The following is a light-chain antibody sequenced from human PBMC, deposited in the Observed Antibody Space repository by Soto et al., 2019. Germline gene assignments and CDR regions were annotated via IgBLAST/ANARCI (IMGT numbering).Light chain of an antibody. Sequence: DIQLTQSPSFLSASVGDRVTITCRASQSISSYLAWYQQTPGKAPKLLIYASSILQSGVPSRFSGMGFGTKFPPTTTTLHPQDFASYFLQQLNTFPAPSAQGPRLE. CDR3: QQLNTFPAP. V-gene: IGKV1-9*01. CDR2: ASS. CDR1: QSISSY. J-gene: IGKJ5*01.